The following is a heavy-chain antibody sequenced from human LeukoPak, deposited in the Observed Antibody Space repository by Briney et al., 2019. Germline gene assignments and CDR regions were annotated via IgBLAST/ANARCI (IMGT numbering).Heavy chain of an antibody. CDR3: ARDSIAGIVGATTLFDY. CDR2: IKQDGSEK. Sequence: PGGSLRLSCVASGFTFSSFGMHWVRQAPGKGLEWVANIKQDGSEKYYVDSVKGRFTISRDNAKNSLYLQMNSLRAEDTAVYYCARDSIAGIVGATTLFDYWGQGTLVTVSS. CDR1: GFTFSSFG. J-gene: IGHJ4*02. V-gene: IGHV3-7*01. D-gene: IGHD1-26*01.